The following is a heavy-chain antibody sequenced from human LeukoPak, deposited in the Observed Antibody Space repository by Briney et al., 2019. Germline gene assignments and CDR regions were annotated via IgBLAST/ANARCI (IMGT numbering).Heavy chain of an antibody. CDR2: IYYSGST. D-gene: IGHD3-9*01. Sequence: SETLSLTCTVSGGSISSYYWSWIRQPPGKGLEWIGYIYYSGSTNYNPSLKSRVTISVDTSKNQFSLKLGSVTAADTAVYYCAREYYDILTGYRNFDYWGQGTLVTVSS. V-gene: IGHV4-59*01. CDR3: AREYYDILTGYRNFDY. J-gene: IGHJ4*02. CDR1: GGSISSYY.